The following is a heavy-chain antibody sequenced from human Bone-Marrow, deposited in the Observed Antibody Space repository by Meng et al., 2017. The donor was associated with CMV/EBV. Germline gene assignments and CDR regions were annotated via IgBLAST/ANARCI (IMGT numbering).Heavy chain of an antibody. CDR3: ARGMSIAAPRFFVY. D-gene: IGHD6-6*01. Sequence: GESLKISCAASGFTFSSYSMTWVRQAPGMGLEWVSYISSSGTTIHYADSVKGRFTISRDNGKNSLYLQMNSLRAEDTALYYCARGMSIAAPRFFVYWGQGALVTVSS. CDR1: GFTFSSYS. CDR2: ISSSGTTI. J-gene: IGHJ4*02. V-gene: IGHV3-48*04.